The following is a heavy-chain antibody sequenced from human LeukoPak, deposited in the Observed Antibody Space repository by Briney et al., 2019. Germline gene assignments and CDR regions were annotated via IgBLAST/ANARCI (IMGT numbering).Heavy chain of an antibody. CDR2: ISSSGGST. J-gene: IGHJ6*02. CDR1: GFTFSSYA. CDR3: AKAEAIAVASMDV. V-gene: IGHV3-23*01. D-gene: IGHD6-19*01. Sequence: PGGSLRLSCAASGFTFSSYAMSWVRQAPGKGLEWVSAISSSGGSTHNADSVKGRFTISRDNSKNTLYLQMNSLRAEDTAVYYCAKAEAIAVASMDVWGQGTTVTVSS.